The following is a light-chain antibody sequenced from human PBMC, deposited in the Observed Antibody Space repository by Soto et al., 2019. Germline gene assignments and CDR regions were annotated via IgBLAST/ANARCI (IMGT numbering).Light chain of an antibody. Sequence: DIPMTQSPSSLSASVGDRVTITCRASQGISNYLAWYQQKPGKAPQLLIYAASILQSGVPSRFSGSGSETDFTLTISNLQPEDVATYYWQKYNSGPTWTFGQGTKVEIK. J-gene: IGKJ1*01. V-gene: IGKV1-27*01. CDR1: QGISNY. CDR3: QKYNSGPTWT. CDR2: AAS.